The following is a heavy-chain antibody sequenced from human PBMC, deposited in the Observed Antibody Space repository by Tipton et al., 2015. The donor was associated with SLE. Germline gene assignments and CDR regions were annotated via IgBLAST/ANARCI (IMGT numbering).Heavy chain of an antibody. CDR3: AREGDFWSGYLGAFDI. J-gene: IGHJ3*02. CDR1: GGSFSDYY. Sequence: LRLSRAVYGGSFSDYYWSWIRQPPGKGLEWIGEINHSGSTKYKPSLKSRVTISVDTPKKQFSLKLSSVTAADTAVYYCAREGDFWSGYLGAFDIWGQGTMVTVSS. D-gene: IGHD3-3*01. CDR2: INHSGST. V-gene: IGHV4-34*01.